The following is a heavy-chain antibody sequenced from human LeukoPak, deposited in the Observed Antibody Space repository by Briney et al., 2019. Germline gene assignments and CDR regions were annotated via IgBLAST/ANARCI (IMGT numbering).Heavy chain of an antibody. V-gene: IGHV3-30*02. Sequence: GGPLGLSCEASGFTFITYAMNWVGQAPAKGLKGVAFIRYDGSNKYYADSVKGRFTISRDNAKNSLYLQMNSLRAEDTAVYYCARSLKPYYYMDVWGKGTTVTVSS. J-gene: IGHJ6*03. CDR3: ARSLKPYYYMDV. CDR1: GFTFITYA. CDR2: IRYDGSNK.